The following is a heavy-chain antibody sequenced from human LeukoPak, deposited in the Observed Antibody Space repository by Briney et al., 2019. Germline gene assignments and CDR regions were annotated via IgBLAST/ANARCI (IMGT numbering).Heavy chain of an antibody. Sequence: SGGSLRLSCAASGFTFDVYAMHWVRQAPGKGLDGVSLISGDGGSTYYAASVKGRFSISRDNSKNSLYLQMNSLRTEDTALYYCAKAGMGATLYYGMDVWGQGTTVTVSS. V-gene: IGHV3-43*02. J-gene: IGHJ6*02. D-gene: IGHD1-26*01. CDR1: GFTFDVYA. CDR3: AKAGMGATLYYGMDV. CDR2: ISGDGGST.